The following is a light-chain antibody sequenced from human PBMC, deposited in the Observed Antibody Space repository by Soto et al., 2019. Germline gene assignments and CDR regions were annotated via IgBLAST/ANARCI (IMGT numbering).Light chain of an antibody. V-gene: IGKV1-5*01. CDR1: QSINSW. CDR2: DAS. J-gene: IGKJ1*01. CDR3: QQYHRYSRT. Sequence: DIQMTQSPSTLSASVGDRVTVTCRASQSINSWLAWYQQKPGKAPKLLIYDASSLQSGVPSRFTGSGFGTEFTLTISSLQPDDFATYYCQQYHRYSRTFGQGTKVAIK.